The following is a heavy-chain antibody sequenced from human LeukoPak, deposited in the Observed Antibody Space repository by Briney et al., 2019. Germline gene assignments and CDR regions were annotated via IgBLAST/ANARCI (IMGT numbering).Heavy chain of an antibody. D-gene: IGHD2/OR15-2a*01. CDR2: IYYSGST. CDR3: ARRRENPNWFDP. J-gene: IGHJ5*02. Sequence: SQTLSLTCTVSGGSISSGGYYWSWIRQRPGTGLEWIGYIYYSGSTYYNPSLKSRVTISVDTSKNQFSLKLSSVTAADTAVYYCARRRENPNWFDPWGQGTLVTVSS. CDR1: GGSISSGGYY. V-gene: IGHV4-31*03.